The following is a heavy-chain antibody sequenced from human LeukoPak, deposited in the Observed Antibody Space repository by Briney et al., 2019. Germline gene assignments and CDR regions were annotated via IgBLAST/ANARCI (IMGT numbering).Heavy chain of an antibody. CDR2: IYSSGST. Sequence: PSETLSLTCTVSGGSISRYYWSWIRQPPGKGLEWIGYIYSSGSTNYNPSLKSRVTISVDTSKNQFSLKLSSVTAADTAVYYCARGRVGATTVDYWGQGTLVTVSS. J-gene: IGHJ4*02. CDR3: ARGRVGATTVDY. V-gene: IGHV4-59*01. D-gene: IGHD1-26*01. CDR1: GGSISRYY.